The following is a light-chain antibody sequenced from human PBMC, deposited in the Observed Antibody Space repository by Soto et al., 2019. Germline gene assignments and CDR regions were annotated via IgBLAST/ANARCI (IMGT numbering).Light chain of an antibody. CDR1: QTISNF. CDR2: GAS. J-gene: IGKJ2*01. V-gene: IGKV1-39*01. Sequence: DIQMTQSPSSLSASVGDRVTITCRASQTISNFLNWYQQKPGKAPNLLIFGASNLHSGGPSRFSGSASGTDFKLTISSLQPEDFATYYCQQSYSTPFTFGQGTTLEIK. CDR3: QQSYSTPFT.